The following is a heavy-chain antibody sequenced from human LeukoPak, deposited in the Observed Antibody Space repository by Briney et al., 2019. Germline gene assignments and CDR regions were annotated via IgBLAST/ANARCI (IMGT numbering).Heavy chain of an antibody. CDR1: GYSFTSYW. D-gene: IGHD2-15*01. J-gene: IGHJ6*02. Sequence: GESLKISCKGSGYSFTSYWIGWVRQMPGKGLEVMGIIYPGDSDTRYSPSFQGQVTISADKSISTAYLQWSSVKASDTAMYYCARYGCSGGSCYGMDVWGQGTTVTVSS. CDR2: IYPGDSDT. CDR3: ARYGCSGGSCYGMDV. V-gene: IGHV5-51*01.